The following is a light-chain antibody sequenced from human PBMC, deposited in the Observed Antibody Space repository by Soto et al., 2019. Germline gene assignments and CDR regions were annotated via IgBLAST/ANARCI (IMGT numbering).Light chain of an antibody. CDR1: QGISSY. Sequence: AIRMTQSPSSFSASTVDRVTITCRASQGISSYLAWYQQKPGKAPKLLIYAASTLQSGVPSRFSGSGSGTEFTLTISSLQPDDFATYYCQQYNSYSFGQGTKV. J-gene: IGKJ1*01. CDR2: AAS. V-gene: IGKV1-8*01. CDR3: QQYNSYS.